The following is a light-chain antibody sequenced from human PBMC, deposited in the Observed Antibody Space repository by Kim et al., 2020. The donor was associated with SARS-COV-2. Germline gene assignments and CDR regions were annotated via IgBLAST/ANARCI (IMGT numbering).Light chain of an antibody. Sequence: SSELTQDPAVSVALGQTVRITCQGDILRSYYASWYQQKPGQAPVLVIYGKNNRPSGIPDRFSGSSSGNTASLTITGAQAEDEADYYCNSRDSSGNHLGVVFGGGTQLTVL. CDR1: ILRSYY. V-gene: IGLV3-19*01. J-gene: IGLJ2*01. CDR2: GKN. CDR3: NSRDSSGNHLGVV.